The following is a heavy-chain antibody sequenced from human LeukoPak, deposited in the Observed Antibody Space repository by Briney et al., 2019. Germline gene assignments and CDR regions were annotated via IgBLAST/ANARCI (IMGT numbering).Heavy chain of an antibody. CDR3: AKDSSGWSTGVIY. J-gene: IGHJ4*02. V-gene: IGHV3-NL1*01. Sequence: GGSLRLSCAASGFTFSTYSMNWVRQAPGKGQEWVSVIYSGGSTYYADSVKGRFTISRDNSKNTLYLQMNSLRAEDTAVYYCAKDSSGWSTGVIYWGQGTLVTVSS. D-gene: IGHD6-19*01. CDR1: GFTFSTYS. CDR2: IYSGGST.